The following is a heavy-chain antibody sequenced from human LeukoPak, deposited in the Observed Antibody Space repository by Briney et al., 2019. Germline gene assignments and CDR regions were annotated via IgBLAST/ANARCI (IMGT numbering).Heavy chain of an antibody. D-gene: IGHD2-2*01. CDR1: GYTFTSYG. V-gene: IGHV1-18*01. CDR2: ISAYNGNT. CDR3: ARTGRDIVVVPAAKGGAFDI. J-gene: IGHJ3*02. Sequence: ASVKVSCKASGYTFTSYGISWVRQAPGQGLEWMGWISAYNGNTNYAQKLQGRATMTTDTSTSTAYMELRSLRSDDTAVYYCARTGRDIVVVPAAKGGAFDIWGQGTMVTVSS.